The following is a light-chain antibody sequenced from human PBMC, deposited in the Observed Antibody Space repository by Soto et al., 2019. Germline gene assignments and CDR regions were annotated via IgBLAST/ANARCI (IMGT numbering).Light chain of an antibody. CDR2: ATS. CDR3: QQLNSYPQIT. J-gene: IGKJ5*01. Sequence: DIQMTQSPSFVSASVGDRVTITFRASQGISNWLAWYQQKPGKATKLLIYATSNLQGGVPSRFSGSGSGTDFTLTISSLQPEDFATYYCQQLNSYPQITFGQGTRLEIK. V-gene: IGKV1-12*01. CDR1: QGISNW.